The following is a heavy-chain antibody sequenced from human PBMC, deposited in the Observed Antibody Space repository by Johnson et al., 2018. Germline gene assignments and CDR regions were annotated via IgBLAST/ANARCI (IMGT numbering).Heavy chain of an antibody. CDR1: GFXFSSYA. V-gene: IGHV3-23*01. J-gene: IGHJ3*02. D-gene: IGHD3-10*01. Sequence: QPGGSLRLSCAASGFXFSSYAMSWVRQAPGKGLEWVSAISGSGGSTYYADSVKGRFTISRDNSKNSLYLQMNSRRAEDTAVYYCTAWFGPVGAFDIWGQGTMVTVSS. CDR3: TAWFGPVGAFDI. CDR2: ISGSGGST.